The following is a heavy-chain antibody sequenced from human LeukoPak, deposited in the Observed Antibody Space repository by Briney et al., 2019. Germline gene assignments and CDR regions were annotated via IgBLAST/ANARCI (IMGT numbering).Heavy chain of an antibody. CDR3: ASAIQEYYGSGSSSYYFDY. CDR1: GFTVSSNY. D-gene: IGHD3-10*01. J-gene: IGHJ4*02. CDR2: IYSGGST. Sequence: PGGSLRLSCAASGFTVSSNYMSWVRQAPGKWLEWVSVIYSGGSTYYADSVKGRFTISRDNSKNTLYLQMNSLRAEDTAVYYCASAIQEYYGSGSSSYYFDYWGQGTLVTVSS. V-gene: IGHV3-66*01.